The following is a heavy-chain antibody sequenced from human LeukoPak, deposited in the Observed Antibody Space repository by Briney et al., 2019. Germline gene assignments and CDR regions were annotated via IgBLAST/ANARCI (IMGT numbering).Heavy chain of an antibody. CDR1: GGSFSGYY. Sequence: SETLSLTCAVYGGSFSGYYWSWIRQPPGKGLEWIGEINHSGSTNYNPSLKSRVTISVDTSKNQFSLELSSVTAADTAVYYCAGEVVVAAPSNYYYYYGMDVWGQGTTVTVSS. D-gene: IGHD2-15*01. CDR3: AGEVVVAAPSNYYYYYGMDV. J-gene: IGHJ6*02. V-gene: IGHV4-34*01. CDR2: INHSGST.